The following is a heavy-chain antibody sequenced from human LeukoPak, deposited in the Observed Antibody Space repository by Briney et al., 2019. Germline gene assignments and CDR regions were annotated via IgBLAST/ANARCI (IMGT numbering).Heavy chain of an antibody. V-gene: IGHV1-2*02. D-gene: IGHD5-12*01. J-gene: IGHJ4*02. Sequence: GASVNVSCKASGYTFTGYYMHWVRQAPGQGLEWMGWINPNSGGTNYAQKFQGRVTMTRDTSISTAYMELSRLRSDDTAVYYCAREGGRDSGYANDYWGQGTLVTVSS. CDR3: AREGGRDSGYANDY. CDR2: INPNSGGT. CDR1: GYTFTGYY.